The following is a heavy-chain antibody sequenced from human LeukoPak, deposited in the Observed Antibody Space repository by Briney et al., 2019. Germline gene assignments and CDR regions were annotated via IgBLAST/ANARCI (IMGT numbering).Heavy chain of an antibody. CDR1: GDSVSTNSVA. V-gene: IGHV6-1*01. Sequence: SQTLSLTCAISGDSVSTNSVAWNWIRQSPSRGLEWLGRTSYRSKWYNDYAVSVKSRITITPDTSKNQFSLQLNSVTPGDTAVYYCAREAEITRFDYWGQGTLVTVSS. J-gene: IGHJ4*02. D-gene: IGHD5-24*01. CDR2: TSYRSKWYN. CDR3: AREAEITRFDY.